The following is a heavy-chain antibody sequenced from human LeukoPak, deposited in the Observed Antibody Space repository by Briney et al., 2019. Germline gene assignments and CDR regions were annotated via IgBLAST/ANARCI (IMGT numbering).Heavy chain of an antibody. CDR3: ARDSGSSSSWYMGGYFDY. CDR2: IIPIFGTA. Sequence: EASVTVSCTASGYIFTTYGFSWVRQAPGQGLEWMGGIIPIFGTANYAQKFQGRVTITADESTSTAYMELSSLRSEDTAVYYCARDSGSSSSWYMGGYFDYWGQGTLVTVSS. CDR1: GYIFTTYG. J-gene: IGHJ4*02. D-gene: IGHD6-13*01. V-gene: IGHV1-69*13.